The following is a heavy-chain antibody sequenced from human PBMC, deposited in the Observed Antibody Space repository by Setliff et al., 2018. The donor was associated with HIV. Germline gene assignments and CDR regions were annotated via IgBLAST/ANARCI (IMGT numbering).Heavy chain of an antibody. CDR1: GDSIGDYY. J-gene: IGHJ2*01. Sequence: SETLSLTCTVSGDSIGDYYWNWIRQPAGKGLEWIGRVYASAYSNYNPSLKSRVTMSVDTSQNQFSLKLRSVNAADTAVYYCARDWVTRSNYYGSGSPWYFNFWGRGILVTVSS. CDR2: VYASAYS. V-gene: IGHV4-4*07. D-gene: IGHD3-10*01. CDR3: ARDWVTRSNYYGSGSPWYFNF.